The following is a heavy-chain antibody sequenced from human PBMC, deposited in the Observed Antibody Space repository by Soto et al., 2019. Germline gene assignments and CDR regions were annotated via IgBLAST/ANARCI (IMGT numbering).Heavy chain of an antibody. D-gene: IGHD4-17*01. V-gene: IGHV4-31*03. CDR1: GGSISSGGYY. Sequence: QVQLQESGPGLVKPSQTLSLTCTVSGGSISSGGYYWSWIRQHPGKGLEWIGYIYYSGSTYYNPSLKSRVXLXAXXSNNQCSLKLSSVTAAYTAVYYCASHKSRYGDLDPWGQGPLVTVSS. CDR3: ASHKSRYGDLDP. J-gene: IGHJ5*02. CDR2: IYYSGST.